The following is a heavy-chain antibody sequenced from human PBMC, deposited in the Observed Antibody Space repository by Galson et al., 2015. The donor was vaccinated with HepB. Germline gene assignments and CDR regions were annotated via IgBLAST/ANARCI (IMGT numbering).Heavy chain of an antibody. CDR3: ARGRPLGELRFLEWSMPRDGMDV. CDR1: GYTFTSYY. D-gene: IGHD3-3*01. J-gene: IGHJ6*02. Sequence: SVKVSCKASGYTFTSYYMHWVRQAPGQGLEWMGIINPSGGSTSYAQKFQGRVTMTRDTSTSTVYMELSSLRSEDTAVYYCARGRPLGELRFLEWSMPRDGMDVWGQGTTVTVSS. CDR2: INPSGGST. V-gene: IGHV1-46*01.